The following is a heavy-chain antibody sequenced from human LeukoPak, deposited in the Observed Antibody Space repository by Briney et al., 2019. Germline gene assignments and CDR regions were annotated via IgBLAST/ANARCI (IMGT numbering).Heavy chain of an antibody. V-gene: IGHV3-48*01. CDR1: GFTFSTYS. CDR2: IDPSSTTI. J-gene: IGHJ6*03. D-gene: IGHD6-19*01. Sequence: TGGSLRLSCAASGFTFSTYSMNWVRQAPGKGLEWVSYIDPSSTTIYYADSVKGRFTISRDNARNSLYLQMNSLRAEDTAVYYCAKDLEQWLSKNYYYYMDVWGKGTTVTVSS. CDR3: AKDLEQWLSKNYYYYMDV.